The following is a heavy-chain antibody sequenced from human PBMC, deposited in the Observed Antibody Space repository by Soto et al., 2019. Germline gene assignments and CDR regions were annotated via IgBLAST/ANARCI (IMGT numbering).Heavy chain of an antibody. Sequence: SVKVSCTASGGTFSSYAISWVRQAPGQGLEWMGGIIPIFGTANYAQKFQGRVTITADESTSTAYMELSSLRSEDTAVYYCARGPGGSHHRNLDYWGQGTLVTVSS. D-gene: IGHD2-15*01. J-gene: IGHJ4*02. CDR3: ARGPGGSHHRNLDY. CDR2: IIPIFGTA. CDR1: GGTFSSYA. V-gene: IGHV1-69*13.